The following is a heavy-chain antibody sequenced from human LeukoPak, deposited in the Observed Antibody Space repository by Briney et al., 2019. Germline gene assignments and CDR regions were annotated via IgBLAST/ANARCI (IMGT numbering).Heavy chain of an antibody. CDR3: ARHPYSGSYHFDY. Sequence: ASVKVSCKASGGTFSSYAISWVRQAPGQGLEWMGWINPNSGGTNSAQKFQGRVTMTRDTSISTAYMELSRLTSDDTAVYYCARHPYSGSYHFDYWGQGTLVTVSS. CDR1: GGTFSSYA. J-gene: IGHJ4*02. CDR2: INPNSGGT. V-gene: IGHV1-2*02. D-gene: IGHD1-26*01.